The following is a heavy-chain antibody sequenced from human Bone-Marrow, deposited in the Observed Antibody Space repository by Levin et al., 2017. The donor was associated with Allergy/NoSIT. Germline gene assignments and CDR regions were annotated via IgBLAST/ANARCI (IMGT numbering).Heavy chain of an antibody. D-gene: IGHD1-1*01. CDR3: GATAVHLERPAFDV. Sequence: PSETLSLTCAVYGGSLSGYFGSWIRQPPGKGLEWIGEITHSGRTNYNSSLKSRVTISVDTSRNQFSLKLNSVTAADTAVYYCGATAVHLERPAFDVWGQGTMVTVSS. J-gene: IGHJ3*01. CDR1: GGSLSGYF. V-gene: IGHV4-34*01. CDR2: ITHSGRT.